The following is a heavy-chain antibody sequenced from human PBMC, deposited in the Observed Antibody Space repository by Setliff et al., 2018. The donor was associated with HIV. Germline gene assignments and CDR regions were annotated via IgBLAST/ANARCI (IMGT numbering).Heavy chain of an antibody. J-gene: IGHJ4*02. Sequence: KTSETLSLTCTVSGGSIWNYYWSWIRQPPGKGLEWIGTIYYSGSTYYNPSLKSRVTISTDTSKNQFSLKVRSVTAADTAVYYCARQVTVVGYFKTAAGSFNYWGPGTLVTVSS. V-gene: IGHV4-39*01. CDR3: ARQVTVVGYFKTAAGSFNY. CDR2: IYYSGST. D-gene: IGHD2-21*01. CDR1: GGSIWNYY.